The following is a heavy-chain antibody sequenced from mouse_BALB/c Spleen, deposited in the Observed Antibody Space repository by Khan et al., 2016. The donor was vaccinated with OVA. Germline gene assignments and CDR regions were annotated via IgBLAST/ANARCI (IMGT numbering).Heavy chain of an antibody. J-gene: IGHJ3*01. V-gene: IGHV3-2*02. CDR2: ISYSGDT. CDR3: AMGRTY. D-gene: IGHD2-3*01. Sequence: EVQLVESGPGLVKPSQSLSLTCTVTGYSITSDYAWNWIRQFPGNKLEWMGYISYSGDTSYNPSLKSRISVTRDTSKNQFFLQLNSVTTEDTATYSCAMGRTYWGQGTLVAVSA. CDR1: GYSITSDYA.